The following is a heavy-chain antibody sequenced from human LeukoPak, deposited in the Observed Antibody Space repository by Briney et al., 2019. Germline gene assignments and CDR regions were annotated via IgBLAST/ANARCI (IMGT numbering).Heavy chain of an antibody. CDR2: IIHILGIA. CDR1: VGTFNSYT. V-gene: IGHV1-69*02. J-gene: IGHJ4*02. Sequence: SVKVSCKASVGTFNSYTISWVRQAPGHALEWVGRIIHILGIANYAQKFQGRVTITADKSTSTAYMQPVSLRSEHTAVFYCARSYGSGSYHQFDYWGQGTLVTVSS. CDR3: ARSYGSGSYHQFDY. D-gene: IGHD3-10*01.